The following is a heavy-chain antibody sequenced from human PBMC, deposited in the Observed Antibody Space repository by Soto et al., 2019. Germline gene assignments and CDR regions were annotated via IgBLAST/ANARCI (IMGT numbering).Heavy chain of an antibody. CDR2: VNHSGTT. J-gene: IGHJ5*02. CDR3: VRDGTKTLRDWFDP. D-gene: IGHD1-1*01. Sequence: QVQLQQWGAGLLKPSETLSLTCAVYGGSFSGYYWTWIRQSPEKGLEWIGEVNHSGTTYYNPSLKTRVTISVHTPKNQFSLKMSSVTAADTAVYYCVRDGTKTLRDWFDPWGQGISVTVSS. V-gene: IGHV4-34*01. CDR1: GGSFSGYY.